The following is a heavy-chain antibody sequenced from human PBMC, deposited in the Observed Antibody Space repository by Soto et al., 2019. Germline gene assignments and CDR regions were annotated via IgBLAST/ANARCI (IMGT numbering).Heavy chain of an antibody. D-gene: IGHD6-19*01. CDR3: ARSVEGHFDY. V-gene: IGHV3-48*02. CDR1: GFTFSVYS. Sequence: EVQLVESGGDLVQRGGSLRLSCVASGFTFSVYSMNWVRQAPGKGLEWFSYITSDTKTIKYADSVKRRFTISRDNAKNSVYLQMNSLRDEDTAVYYCARSVEGHFDYWDQGTVVTVSS. CDR2: ITSDTKTI. J-gene: IGHJ4*02.